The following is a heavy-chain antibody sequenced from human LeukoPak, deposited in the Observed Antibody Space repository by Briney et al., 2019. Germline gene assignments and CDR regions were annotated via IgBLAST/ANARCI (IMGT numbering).Heavy chain of an antibody. CDR1: GFTFSSYP. CDR2: ISYDGSNK. D-gene: IGHD5-12*01. V-gene: IGHV3-30*04. J-gene: IGHJ6*02. Sequence: GRSLRLSCAASGFTFSSYPMHWVRQAPGKGLEWVAVISYDGSNKYYADSVKGRFTISRDNSKNTLYLQMNSLKTEDTAVYYCTTGHSGYDSDYYYYGMDVWGQGTTVTVSS. CDR3: TTGHSGYDSDYYYYGMDV.